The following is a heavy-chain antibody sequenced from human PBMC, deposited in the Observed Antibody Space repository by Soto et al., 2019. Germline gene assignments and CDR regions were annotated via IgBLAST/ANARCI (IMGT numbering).Heavy chain of an antibody. D-gene: IGHD6-19*01. CDR2: ISNDGSNK. V-gene: IGHV3-30*03. CDR1: GFTFSSYA. Sequence: QVQLVESGGGVVQPGRSLRLSCAASGFTFSSYAMHWVRQAPGKGLEWVAVISNDGSNKYYGDSVKGRYSISRDNSKSTLYLQMNSLRAEDTAVYYCAXKSXXXGWADAFDIWGQGTMVTVSS. CDR3: AXKSXXXGWADAFDI. J-gene: IGHJ3*02.